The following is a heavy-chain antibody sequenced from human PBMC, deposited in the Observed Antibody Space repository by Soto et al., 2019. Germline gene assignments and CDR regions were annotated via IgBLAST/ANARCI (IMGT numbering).Heavy chain of an antibody. CDR3: ARGYSGSYRADY. CDR1: GFTFSSYW. D-gene: IGHD1-26*01. CDR2: INSDGSST. Sequence: EVQLVESGGGLVQPGGSLRLSCAASGFTFSSYWMHWVRQAAGKGLVWVSRINSDGSSTTYADFVKGRFTISRNNATNTLYLEMNSLRAEDTAVYYCARGYSGSYRADYWGQGTLVTVSS. V-gene: IGHV3-74*03. J-gene: IGHJ4*02.